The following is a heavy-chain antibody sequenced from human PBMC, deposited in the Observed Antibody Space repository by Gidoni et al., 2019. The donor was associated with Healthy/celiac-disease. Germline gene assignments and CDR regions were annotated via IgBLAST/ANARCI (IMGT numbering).Heavy chain of an antibody. Sequence: VQLVQYGAEVKKPGASVQVSCKASGHTFTGYYMHWVRQAPGQGLEWMGRINPNRGGTNYAPKFQGRETMTRDTSISTAYMELSRLRSDDTAVYYCARDTSVPSNYWFDPWGQGTLVTVSS. V-gene: IGHV1-2*06. CDR2: INPNRGGT. CDR1: GHTFTGYY. J-gene: IGHJ5*02. D-gene: IGHD7-27*01. CDR3: ARDTSVPSNYWFDP.